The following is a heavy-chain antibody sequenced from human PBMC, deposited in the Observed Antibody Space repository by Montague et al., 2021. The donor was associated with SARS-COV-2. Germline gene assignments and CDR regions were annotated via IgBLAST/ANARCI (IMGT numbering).Heavy chain of an antibody. Sequence: SETLSLTCAVSGGSIRSYDWSWIRQSPGKGLEWIGYVYNSGSTNYNPSLKIRVTLSMATAKNHFSLTLKSVTAADTAAYYCAGAKNICFIANCVNYFDLWGQGALVTVSS. J-gene: IGHJ4*02. CDR2: VYNSGST. V-gene: IGHV4-59*01. CDR1: GGSIRSYD. D-gene: IGHD1-1*01. CDR3: AGAKNICFIANCVNYFDL.